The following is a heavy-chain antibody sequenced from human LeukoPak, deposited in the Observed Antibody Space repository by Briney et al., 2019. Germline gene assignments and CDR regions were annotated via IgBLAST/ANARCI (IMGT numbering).Heavy chain of an antibody. D-gene: IGHD2-2*02. J-gene: IGHJ4*02. CDR3: AKETRYCSSTSCYTDY. Sequence: GRSLRLSCAASVFTFSSYAMHWVRQAPGKGLEWVAVISYDGSNKYYADSVKGRFTISRDNSKNTLYLQMNSLRAEDTAVYYCAKETRYCSSTSCYTDYWGQGTLVTVSS. CDR1: VFTFSSYA. V-gene: IGHV3-30-3*01. CDR2: ISYDGSNK.